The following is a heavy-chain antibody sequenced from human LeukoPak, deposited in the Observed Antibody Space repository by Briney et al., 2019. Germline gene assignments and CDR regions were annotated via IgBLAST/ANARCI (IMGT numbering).Heavy chain of an antibody. J-gene: IGHJ4*02. Sequence: GGSLRLSCAASGFTFSSYWMSWVRQAPGKGLEWVANIKEDGSVHYFVDSVKGRFTMSRDNAQHSLFLHMNSLRAEDSAVYYCAKWQLYSGNYYLDVWGQGTLVTVSS. CDR2: IKEDGSVH. V-gene: IGHV3-7*01. D-gene: IGHD1-7*01. CDR3: AKWQLYSGNYYLDV. CDR1: GFTFSSYW.